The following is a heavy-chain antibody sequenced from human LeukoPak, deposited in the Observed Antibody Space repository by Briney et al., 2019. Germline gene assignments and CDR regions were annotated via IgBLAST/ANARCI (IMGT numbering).Heavy chain of an antibody. CDR1: GFTFSSYS. CDR2: ISSSSSYI. CDR3: ARDLDSRFDY. Sequence: GGSLRLSCAASGFTFSSYSMNWVRQAPGKGLEWVSSISSSSSYIYYADSVKGRFTISRYNAKNSLYLQMNSLRAEDTAVYYCARDLDSRFDYWGQGTLVTVSS. V-gene: IGHV3-21*01. D-gene: IGHD6-13*01. J-gene: IGHJ4*02.